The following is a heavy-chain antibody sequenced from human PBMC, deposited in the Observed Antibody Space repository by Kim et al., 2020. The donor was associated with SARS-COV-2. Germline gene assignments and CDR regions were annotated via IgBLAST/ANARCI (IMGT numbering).Heavy chain of an antibody. D-gene: IGHD3-16*01. J-gene: IGHJ5*02. V-gene: IGHV4-34*01. CDR2: INHSGST. Sequence: SETLSLTCAVYGGSFSGYYWSWIRQPPGKGLEWIGEINHSGSTNYNPSLKSRVTISVDTSKNQFSLKLSSVTAADTAVYYCARRLRLGDVNYNWFDPWGQGTLVTVSS. CDR1: GGSFSGYY. CDR3: ARRLRLGDVNYNWFDP.